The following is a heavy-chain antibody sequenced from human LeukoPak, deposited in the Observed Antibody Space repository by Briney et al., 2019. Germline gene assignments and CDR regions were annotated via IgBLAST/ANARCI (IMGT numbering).Heavy chain of an antibody. CDR1: GGSISSSSYY. V-gene: IGHV4-39*01. CDR3: ARHADTAMAIDY. Sequence: PSETLSLTCTVSGGSISSSSYYWGWIRQPPGKGLEWIGGIYYSGSTYYNPSLKSRVTISVDTSKNKFSLKLSSVTAADTAVYYCARHADTAMAIDYWGQGTLVTVSS. CDR2: IYYSGST. D-gene: IGHD5-18*01. J-gene: IGHJ4*02.